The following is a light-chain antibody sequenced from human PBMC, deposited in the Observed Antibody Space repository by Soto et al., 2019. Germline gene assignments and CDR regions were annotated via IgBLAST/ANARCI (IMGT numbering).Light chain of an antibody. CDR1: SSNLGSYDL. J-gene: IGLJ1*01. Sequence: QPVLTQPASVSGSPGQSITISCTGTSSNLGSYDLVSWYQQYPGQAPKLLIYEASKRPAGVSDRFSGFKSGNTASLTVSGLQAEDEADYYCLSYAGTAYVFGTGTKLTVL. CDR3: LSYAGTAYV. CDR2: EAS. V-gene: IGLV2-14*02.